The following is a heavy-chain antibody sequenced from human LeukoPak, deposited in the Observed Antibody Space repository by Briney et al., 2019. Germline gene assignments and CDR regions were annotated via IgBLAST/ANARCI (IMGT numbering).Heavy chain of an antibody. CDR1: GFTLSSYW. CDR3: ARDTIYVWGSYSNWFDP. CDR2: IKQDGSEK. V-gene: IGHV3-7*01. Sequence: PGGSLRLSCAASGFTLSSYWMSWVRQAPGKGLEWVANIKQDGSEKYYVDSVKGRITISRDNAKNSLYLQMNSLRAEDTAVYYCARDTIYVWGSYSNWFDPWGQGTLVTVSS. J-gene: IGHJ5*02. D-gene: IGHD3-16*01.